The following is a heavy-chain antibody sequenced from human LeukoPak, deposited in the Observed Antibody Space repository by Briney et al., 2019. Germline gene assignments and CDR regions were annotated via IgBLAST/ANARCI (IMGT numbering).Heavy chain of an antibody. V-gene: IGHV3-21*01. Sequence: PGGSLRLSCAASGFTFSTYSMNWVRQAPGKGLEWVSSISSSSSYIYYADSVKGRFTISRDNAKNSLYLQMNSLRAEDTAVYYCARAGWFGELLSDYWGQGTLVTVSS. CDR1: GFTFSTYS. CDR2: ISSSSSYI. D-gene: IGHD3-10*01. CDR3: ARAGWFGELLSDY. J-gene: IGHJ4*02.